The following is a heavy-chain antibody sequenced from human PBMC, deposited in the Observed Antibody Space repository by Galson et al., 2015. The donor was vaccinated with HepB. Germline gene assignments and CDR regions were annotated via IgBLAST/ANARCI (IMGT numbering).Heavy chain of an antibody. CDR3: AREAVADRGWGFDH. D-gene: IGHD6-19*01. CDR2: IYFTGRV. J-gene: IGHJ4*02. Sequence: SETLSLTCTVAGAFIDGTTYYWGWIRQSPGKGLEWMGSIYFTGRVYDNPSLKSRLTISVDTSRNQFSLRLRSVTAADTAVYYCAREAVADRGWGFDHWGQGTLVTVSS. CDR1: GAFIDGTTYY. V-gene: IGHV4-39*07.